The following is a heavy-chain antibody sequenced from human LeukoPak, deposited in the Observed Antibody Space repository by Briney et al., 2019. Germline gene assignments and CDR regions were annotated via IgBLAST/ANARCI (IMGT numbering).Heavy chain of an antibody. V-gene: IGHV1-69*01. D-gene: IGHD3-3*01. CDR3: ARDRDYYDSIRPNWFDP. CDR1: GGTFSSYA. J-gene: IGHJ5*02. CDR2: IIPIFGTA. Sequence: SVKVSCKTSGGTFSSYAISWVRQAPGQGLEWMGGIIPIFGTANYAQKFQGRVTITADESTSTAYMELSSLRSEDTAVYYCARDRDYYDSIRPNWFDPWGQGTLVTVSS.